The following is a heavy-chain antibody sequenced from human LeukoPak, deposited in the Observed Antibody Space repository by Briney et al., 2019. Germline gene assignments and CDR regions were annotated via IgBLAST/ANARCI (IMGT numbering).Heavy chain of an antibody. CDR2: IYYSGTT. CDR3: ADYDSSGYYVDY. J-gene: IGHJ4*02. CDR1: GGSISSNNYY. V-gene: IGHV4-39*05. D-gene: IGHD3-22*01. Sequence: PSETPSLTCTVSGGSISSNNYYWGWIRQPPGKGLEWIGTIYYSGTTYYNPSLKSRVTISVDTSKNQFSLKLSSVTAADTAVYYCADYDSSGYYVDYWGQGTLVTVSS.